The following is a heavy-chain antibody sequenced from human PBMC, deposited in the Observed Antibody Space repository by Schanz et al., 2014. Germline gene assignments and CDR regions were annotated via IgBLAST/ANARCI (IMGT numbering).Heavy chain of an antibody. J-gene: IGHJ3*01. CDR2: ISYDGSFK. D-gene: IGHD7-27*01. CDR1: GFNFGSHC. V-gene: IGHV3-33*01. Sequence: QVQLVASGGGVVQPGRSLRLSCAASGFNFGSHCMHWVRQAPGKGLEWVAVISYDGSFKNYADSVRGRITMSRDNSKNAMYLQINSLRADDTAVYYCARELPGVVAFDFWGQGTMVTVSS. CDR3: ARELPGVVAFDF.